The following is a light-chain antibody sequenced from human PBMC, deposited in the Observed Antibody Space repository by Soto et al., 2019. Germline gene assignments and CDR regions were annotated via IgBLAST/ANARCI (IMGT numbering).Light chain of an antibody. Sequence: QSALTQPASVSGSPGQSITISCTGTSSDVGRYNYVSWYQQLPGKAPKLIIYDVTNRPSGISNRFSGSKSGSTASLTISGLQPEEEADYYCNSYTSISTYVFGTGTKLTVL. CDR1: SSDVGRYNY. CDR2: DVT. J-gene: IGLJ1*01. CDR3: NSYTSISTYV. V-gene: IGLV2-14*01.